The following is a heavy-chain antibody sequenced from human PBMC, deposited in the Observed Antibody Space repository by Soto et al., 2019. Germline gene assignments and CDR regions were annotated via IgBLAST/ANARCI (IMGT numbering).Heavy chain of an antibody. V-gene: IGHV3-53*01. D-gene: IGHD3-10*01. CDR2: IYSGGST. CDR1: GFTVSSNY. Sequence: LRLSCAASGFTVSSNYMSWVRQAPGKGLEWVSVIYSGGSTYYADSVKGRFTISRDNSKNTLYLQMNSLRAEDTAVYYCARTFGELLNPFDYWGQGTLVTVSS. CDR3: ARTFGELLNPFDY. J-gene: IGHJ4*02.